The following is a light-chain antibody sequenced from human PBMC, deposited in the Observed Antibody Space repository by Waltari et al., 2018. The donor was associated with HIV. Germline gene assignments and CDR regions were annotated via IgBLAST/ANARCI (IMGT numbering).Light chain of an antibody. CDR3: VVWDDTLRGVI. J-gene: IGLJ2*01. V-gene: IGLV1-47*01. Sequence: SVLPQPPSASGTPGQRVTTSCSGRTSNIGSTSVFWYQHLPGTAPKLLIHRNNQRPSGVPDRFSGSTSGTSASLAISGLRSEDEAEYYCVVWDDTLRGVIFGGGTKVAVL. CDR2: RNN. CDR1: TSNIGSTS.